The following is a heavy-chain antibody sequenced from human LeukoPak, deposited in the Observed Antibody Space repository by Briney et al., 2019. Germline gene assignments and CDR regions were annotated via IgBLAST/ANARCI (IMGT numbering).Heavy chain of an antibody. CDR3: ARVRHCSSTSCRKKIYYYYGMDV. Sequence: ASVKVSCKASGYTSTSYDINWVRQATGQGLEWMGWMNPNSGNTGCAQKFQGRVTMTRNTSISTAYMELSSLRSEDTAVYYCARVRHCSSTSCRKKIYYYYGMDVWGQGTTVTVSS. CDR1: GYTSTSYD. D-gene: IGHD2-2*01. CDR2: MNPNSGNT. J-gene: IGHJ6*02. V-gene: IGHV1-8*01.